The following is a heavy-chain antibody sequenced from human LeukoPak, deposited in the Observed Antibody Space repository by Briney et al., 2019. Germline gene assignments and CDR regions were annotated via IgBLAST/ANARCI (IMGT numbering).Heavy chain of an antibody. V-gene: IGHV5-51*01. J-gene: IGHJ5*02. CDR1: GYSFTSYW. D-gene: IGHD3-10*01. CDR2: IYPGDSDA. CDR3: ARLRFGTMVRGVTYNWFDP. Sequence: GESLKISCKGSGYSFTSYWIGWVRQMPGKGLKWMGIIYPGDSDARYSPSFQGQVTISADKSISTAYLQWSSLKASDTAMYYCARLRFGTMVRGVTYNWFDPWGQGTLVTVSS.